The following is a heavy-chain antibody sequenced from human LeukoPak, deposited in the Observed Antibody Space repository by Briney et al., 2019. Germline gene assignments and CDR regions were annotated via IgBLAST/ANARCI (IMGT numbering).Heavy chain of an antibody. CDR3: ARVDFWSRTIMGDFDY. Sequence: GASVKVSCKASGYTFTGYYMHWVRQAPGQGLEWMGWINPNSGGTNYAQKFQGRVTMTRDTSISTAYLELSRLRSDDTAVYYCARVDFWSRTIMGDFDYWGQGTLVTVSS. D-gene: IGHD3-3*01. V-gene: IGHV1-2*02. CDR1: GYTFTGYY. CDR2: INPNSGGT. J-gene: IGHJ4*02.